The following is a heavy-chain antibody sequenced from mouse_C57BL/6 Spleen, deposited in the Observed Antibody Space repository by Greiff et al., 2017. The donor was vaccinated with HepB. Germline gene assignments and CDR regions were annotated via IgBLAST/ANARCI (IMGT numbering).Heavy chain of an antibody. V-gene: IGHV1-81*01. J-gene: IGHJ2*01. CDR3: ERGRKDDYDY. CDR1: GYTFTSYG. Sequence: VQLQQSGAELARPGASVKLSCKASGYTFTSYGISWVKQRTGQGLEWIGEIYPRSGNTYYNEKFKGKATLTADKSSSTAYMELRSLTAEEAAVEGGERGRKDDYDYGGQGTTLTVSA. CDR2: IYPRSGNT. D-gene: IGHD2-4*01.